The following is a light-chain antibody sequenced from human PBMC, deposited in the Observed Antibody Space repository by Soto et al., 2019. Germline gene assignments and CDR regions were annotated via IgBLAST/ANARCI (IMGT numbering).Light chain of an antibody. J-gene: IGKJ2*01. V-gene: IGKV3-20*01. CDR1: QSGSSSY. CDR2: GAS. Sequence: EIVLTQSPGTLSLSPGERATLSCRASQSGSSSYLAWYQQKPGQAPRLLIYGASSRATGIPDRFSGSGSGTDFILTISRLEPEDFAGYYCQQYGSSPRTFAQGTKLEIK. CDR3: QQYGSSPRT.